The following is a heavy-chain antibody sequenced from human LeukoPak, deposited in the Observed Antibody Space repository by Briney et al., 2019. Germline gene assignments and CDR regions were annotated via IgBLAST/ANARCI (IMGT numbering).Heavy chain of an antibody. D-gene: IGHD2-2*01. J-gene: IGHJ4*02. Sequence: GESLRISCQGSGYSFTSYWISWVRQMPGKGLEWMGRIDPSDSYTDYSPSFRGHVTISVDKSTSSAYLQWSSLKASDTAMYYCARPDCGGSGCYFLLYWGQGTLVTVSS. CDR3: ARPDCGGSGCYFLLY. V-gene: IGHV5-10-1*01. CDR1: GYSFTSYW. CDR2: IDPSDSYT.